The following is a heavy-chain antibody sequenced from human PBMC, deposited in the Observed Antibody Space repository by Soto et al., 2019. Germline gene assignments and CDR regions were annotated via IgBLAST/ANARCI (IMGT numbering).Heavy chain of an antibody. CDR1: GYTFTSYY. Sequence: ASVKVSCKASGYTFTSYYMHWVRQAPGQGLEWMGIINPSGGSTSYAQKFQGRVTMARDTSTSTVYMELSSLRSEDTAVYYCARDPTPQWLVPYYFDYWGQGTLVTVSS. J-gene: IGHJ4*02. D-gene: IGHD6-19*01. V-gene: IGHV1-46*03. CDR3: ARDPTPQWLVPYYFDY. CDR2: INPSGGST.